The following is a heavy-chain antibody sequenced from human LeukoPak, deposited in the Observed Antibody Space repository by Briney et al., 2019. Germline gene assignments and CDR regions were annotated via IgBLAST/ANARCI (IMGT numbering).Heavy chain of an antibody. Sequence: GGSLRLSCAATGFTFSSYGMHWVRQAPGKGLEWVAVIWYDGSNKYYADSVKGRFTISRDNSKNTLYLQMNSLRAEDTAVYYCARDQLLWFGNDYWGQGTLVTVSS. D-gene: IGHD3-10*01. J-gene: IGHJ4*02. V-gene: IGHV3-33*01. CDR1: GFTFSSYG. CDR3: ARDQLLWFGNDY. CDR2: IWYDGSNK.